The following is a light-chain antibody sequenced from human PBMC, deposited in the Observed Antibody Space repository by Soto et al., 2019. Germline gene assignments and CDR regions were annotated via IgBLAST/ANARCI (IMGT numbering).Light chain of an antibody. CDR2: DAS. Sequence: ETVLTQSPATLSLSPGERATLSCRASQNVDMYLAWYQQRPGQAPRLVIYDASNRATGISARFSGSGSGTDVTLTICIREQEDVAVYYCHQRKYWPPLTFGQGTRLEIK. CDR3: HQRKYWPPLT. J-gene: IGKJ5*01. CDR1: QNVDMY. V-gene: IGKV3-11*01.